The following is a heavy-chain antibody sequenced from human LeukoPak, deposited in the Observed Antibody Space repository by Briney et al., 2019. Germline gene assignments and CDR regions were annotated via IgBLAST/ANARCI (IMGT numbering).Heavy chain of an antibody. J-gene: IGHJ4*02. V-gene: IGHV3-23*01. CDR2: ISGSGGST. D-gene: IGHD2-2*01. CDR3: AKRCGVVVVPADVFDH. CDR1: GFTFSSYA. Sequence: PGGSLRLSCAASGFTFSSYAMSWVRQAPGKGLEWVSGISGSGGSTYYADSVKGRFTISRDNSKNTVYLQMNTLRAEDAAVYYCAKRCGVVVVPADVFDHWGQGTLVTVSS.